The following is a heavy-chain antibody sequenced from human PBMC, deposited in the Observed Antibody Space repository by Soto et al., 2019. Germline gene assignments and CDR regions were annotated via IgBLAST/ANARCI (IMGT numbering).Heavy chain of an antibody. D-gene: IGHD5-12*01. Sequence: PSETLSLTCDVFGFSISSNNWWGWIRQPPGKGLEWIGDIYYSGSTRYNPSLKSRVTISIDRSKNQFSLKLSSVTAADTAVYYCAGGGGWIATTYGWFDPWGQGTLVTVSS. CDR3: AGGGGWIATTYGWFDP. CDR1: GFSISSNNW. V-gene: IGHV4-28*01. J-gene: IGHJ5*02. CDR2: IYYSGST.